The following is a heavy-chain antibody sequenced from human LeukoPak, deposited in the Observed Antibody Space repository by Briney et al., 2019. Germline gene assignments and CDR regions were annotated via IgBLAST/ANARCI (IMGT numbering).Heavy chain of an antibody. CDR1: GGTFSSDA. V-gene: IGHV1-69*05. CDR3: ASSIAAAGILSY. J-gene: IGHJ4*02. CDR2: IIPIFGTA. Sequence: ASVKVSCKXSGGTFSSDAISWVRQAPGQGLEWMGRIIPIFGTANYAQKFQGRVTITTDESTSTAYMELSSLRSEDTAVYYCASSIAAAGILSYWGQGTLVTVSS. D-gene: IGHD6-13*01.